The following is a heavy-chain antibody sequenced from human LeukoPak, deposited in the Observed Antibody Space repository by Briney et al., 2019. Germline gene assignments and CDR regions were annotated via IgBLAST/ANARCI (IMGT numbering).Heavy chain of an antibody. CDR2: ISAHNGNT. Sequence: ASVKVSCKASGYTFTSYGISWVRQAPGQGLEWMGWISAHNGNTNYPQNFQGRVTMTTDASTSTAYMELGSLRSGDTAVYYCARGGSYLHDYWGQGTLVTVSS. D-gene: IGHD1-26*01. V-gene: IGHV1-18*01. J-gene: IGHJ4*02. CDR3: ARGGSYLHDY. CDR1: GYTFTSYG.